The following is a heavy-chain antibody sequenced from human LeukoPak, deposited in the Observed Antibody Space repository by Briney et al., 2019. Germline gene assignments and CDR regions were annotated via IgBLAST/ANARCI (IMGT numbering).Heavy chain of an antibody. CDR2: IWHDGSSK. CDR1: GFIFSHYG. J-gene: IGHJ4*02. CDR3: AKDAQRGFDYSNSWEY. D-gene: IGHD4-11*01. Sequence: PGRSLRVACAASGFIFSHYGMHWVRQAPGKGLEWVAVIWHDGSSKYYADSVKGRFTISRDNSENTVYLQMNSLRAEDTAVYYCAKDAQRGFDYSNSWEYWGQGDLVTVSS. V-gene: IGHV3-33*06.